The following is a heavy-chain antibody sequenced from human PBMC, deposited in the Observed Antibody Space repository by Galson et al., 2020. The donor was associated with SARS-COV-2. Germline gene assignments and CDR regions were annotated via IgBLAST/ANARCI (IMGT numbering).Heavy chain of an antibody. D-gene: IGHD6-19*01. CDR1: GFNFSSYG. Sequence: GASVTVSCKASGFNFSSYGLTWVRQAPGQGLEWMGWISGYNGNTKYAQKFQGRVTMTTDTSTSTAYMELRSLRSDDTAVYYCAYPVAGVDYWGQGTLVTVSS. J-gene: IGHJ4*02. CDR2: ISGYNGNT. CDR3: AYPVAGVDY. V-gene: IGHV1-18*01.